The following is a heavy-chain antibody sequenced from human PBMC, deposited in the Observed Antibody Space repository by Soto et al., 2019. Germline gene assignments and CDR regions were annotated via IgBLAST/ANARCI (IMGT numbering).Heavy chain of an antibody. CDR1: GGSISSGGYY. J-gene: IGHJ6*02. CDR3: ARGGDSYYYYGMDV. V-gene: IGHV4-31*03. Sequence: ASETLSLTCTVSGGSISSGGYYWSWIRQHPGKGLEWIGYIYYSGSTYYNPSLKSRVTISVDTSKNQFSLKLSSVTAADTAVYYCARGGDSYYYYGMDVWGQGTTVTVSS. CDR2: IYYSGST. D-gene: IGHD4-17*01.